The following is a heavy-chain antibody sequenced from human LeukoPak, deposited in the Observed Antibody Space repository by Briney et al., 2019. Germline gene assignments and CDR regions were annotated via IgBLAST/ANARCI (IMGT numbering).Heavy chain of an antibody. CDR1: GGSFSGYY. V-gene: IGHV4-34*01. CDR2: INHSGST. J-gene: IGHJ4*02. CDR3: ARATQFRRNDY. Sequence: SETLSLTCAVYGGSFSGYYWSWIRQPPVKGLEWIGEINHSGSTNYNPSLKSRVTISVDTSKNQFSLKLSSVTAADTAVYYCARATQFRRNDYWGQGTLVTVSS. D-gene: IGHD1-14*01.